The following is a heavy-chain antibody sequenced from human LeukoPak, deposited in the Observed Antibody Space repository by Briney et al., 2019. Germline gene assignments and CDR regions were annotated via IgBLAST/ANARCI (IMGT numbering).Heavy chain of an antibody. Sequence: SETLSLTCTVSGGSISSGDYYWSWIRQPPGKGLEWIGYIYYSGSTYYNPSLKSRVTISVDTSKNQFSLKLSSVTAADTAVYYCARGGYCSGGSCYGTSDYWGQGTLVTVSS. CDR3: ARGGYCSGGSCYGTSDY. CDR2: IYYSGST. CDR1: GGSISSGDYY. J-gene: IGHJ4*02. V-gene: IGHV4-30-4*01. D-gene: IGHD2-15*01.